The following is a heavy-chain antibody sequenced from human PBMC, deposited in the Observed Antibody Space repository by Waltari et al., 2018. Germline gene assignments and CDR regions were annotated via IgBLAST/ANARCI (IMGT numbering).Heavy chain of an antibody. CDR3: ARRGGELLLGFDTGFDP. Sequence: QVQLQESGPGLVKPSQTLSLTCTVSGGSISSGGYYWSWIRQHPGKGLEWIGYIYYSGSTYYNPSLKSRVTISVDTSKNQFSLKLSSVTAADTAVYYCARRGGELLLGFDTGFDPWGQGTLVTVSS. D-gene: IGHD2-15*01. J-gene: IGHJ5*02. V-gene: IGHV4-31*03. CDR1: GGSISSGGYY. CDR2: IYYSGST.